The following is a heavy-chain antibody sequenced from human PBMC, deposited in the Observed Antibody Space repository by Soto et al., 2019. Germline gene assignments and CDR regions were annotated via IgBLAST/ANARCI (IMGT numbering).Heavy chain of an antibody. Sequence: QVQLQQWGAGLLKPSETLSLTCAVYGGSFSGNYWSWIRQPPGKGLEWIGEVNHSGDTNYNPSLKSRVTXSXXXSXQQFSLRLRSVTAADTAVYYCVRGQPLLWFGEADYDYYGMDVWGQGTTVTVSS. J-gene: IGHJ6*02. CDR3: VRGQPLLWFGEADYDYYGMDV. CDR1: GGSFSGNY. V-gene: IGHV4-34*01. D-gene: IGHD3-10*01. CDR2: VNHSGDT.